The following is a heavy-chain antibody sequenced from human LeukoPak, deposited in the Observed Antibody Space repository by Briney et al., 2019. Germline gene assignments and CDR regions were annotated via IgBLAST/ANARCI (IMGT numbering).Heavy chain of an antibody. J-gene: IGHJ4*02. CDR2: INQDGSTK. D-gene: IGHD1-14*01. CDR1: GFTFSSYA. CDR3: ARSLWPEDS. Sequence: PGGSLRLSCAASGFTFSSYAMSWVRQALGKGLEWVASINQDGSTKIYVNSVKGRFTISRDNAKESVYLQMDSLTADDTAVYYCARSLWPEDSWGQGTQVTVSS. V-gene: IGHV3-7*01.